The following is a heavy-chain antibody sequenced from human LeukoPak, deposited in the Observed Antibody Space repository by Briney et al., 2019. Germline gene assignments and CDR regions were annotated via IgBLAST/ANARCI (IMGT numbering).Heavy chain of an antibody. J-gene: IGHJ3*02. CDR1: GGTFSSYA. CDR2: IIPIFSTA. CDR3: AEAGPDAFDI. Sequence: WASVKVSCKASGGTFSSYAISWVRQAPGQGLEWMGGIIPIFSTANYAQKFKGRVTITADESTSTAYMELSSLRSEDTAVYYCAEAGPDAFDIWGQGTMVTVSS. D-gene: IGHD6-13*01. V-gene: IGHV1-69*13.